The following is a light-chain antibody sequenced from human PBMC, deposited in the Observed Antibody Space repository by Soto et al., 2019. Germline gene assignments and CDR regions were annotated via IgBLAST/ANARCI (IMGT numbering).Light chain of an antibody. CDR3: QQHNNWLSWT. Sequence: EIVLRQSPATLSLSPGESATLSCRASQGVRQYLAWCQQRPGQPPRLLIYDSSNRATGIPARFVGSGSGTAFTLPISTLQSEDFAVYYCQQHNNWLSWTFGQGTKVDIK. J-gene: IGKJ1*01. CDR1: QGVRQY. V-gene: IGKV3-11*01. CDR2: DSS.